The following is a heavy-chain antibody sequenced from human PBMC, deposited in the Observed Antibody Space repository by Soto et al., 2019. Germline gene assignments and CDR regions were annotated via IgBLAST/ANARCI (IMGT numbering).Heavy chain of an antibody. V-gene: IGHV4-31*03. CDR1: GCSLSRGGYY. J-gene: IGHJ6*02. CDR3: ARTYSSSYSRYPVYYGMDV. CDR2: IYYSGST. D-gene: IGHD3-22*01. Sequence: SETLSLTCTFSGCSLSRGGYYWSWTRQHPGKGLEWIGYIYYSGSTYYNPSLKSRVTISVDTSKNQFSLRLTSVTAADTAVYYCARTYSSSYSRYPVYYGMDVWGQGTTVTVSS.